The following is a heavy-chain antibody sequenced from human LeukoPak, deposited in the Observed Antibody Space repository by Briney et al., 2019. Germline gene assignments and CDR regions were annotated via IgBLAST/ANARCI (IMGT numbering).Heavy chain of an antibody. D-gene: IGHD1-7*01. CDR1: GYNLTNYY. J-gene: IGHJ4*02. CDR3: ARDALNWNYGRFDY. CDR2: INPSDVTT. V-gene: IGHV1-46*01. Sequence: ASVKVSCKASGYNLTNYYMHWVRQAPGQGLEWMGIINPSDVTTAYAQRSQGRVTMTRDVSTSTVYVELSSLRSEDTAVYYCARDALNWNYGRFDYWGQGTLVTVSS.